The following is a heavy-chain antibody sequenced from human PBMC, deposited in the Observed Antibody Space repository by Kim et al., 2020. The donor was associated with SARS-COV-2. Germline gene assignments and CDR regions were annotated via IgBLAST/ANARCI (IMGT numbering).Heavy chain of an antibody. D-gene: IGHD5-12*01. Sequence: GGSLRLSCAASGFTFSNYCMHWVRQAPGKGLEWVGHIKRKTSGKKSDYAGPVKGRFTIAKDDSKNTLYLQISGLKTEATAVYYCTTDVWPSGLRDYWGQGTLVTVS. CDR3: TTDVWPSGLRDY. CDR2: IKRKTSGKKS. V-gene: IGHV3-15*01. J-gene: IGHJ4*02. CDR1: GFTFSNYC.